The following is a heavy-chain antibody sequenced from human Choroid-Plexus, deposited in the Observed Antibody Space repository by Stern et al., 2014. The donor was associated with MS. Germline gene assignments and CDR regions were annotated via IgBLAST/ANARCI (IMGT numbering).Heavy chain of an antibody. D-gene: IGHD2-15*01. CDR2: ISYDGSDK. J-gene: IGHJ4*02. CDR1: GFTFSNFG. V-gene: IGHV3-30*18. Sequence: MQLVESGGGVAQPGRPLILSCAASGFTFSNFGMHWVRQAPGKGLEWVALISYDGSDKYYADPVKGRFTIFRDNSKNTLYMHMNSLRAEDTAVYYCAKDRQWSTYFFDYWGQGSLVTVSS. CDR3: AKDRQWSTYFFDY.